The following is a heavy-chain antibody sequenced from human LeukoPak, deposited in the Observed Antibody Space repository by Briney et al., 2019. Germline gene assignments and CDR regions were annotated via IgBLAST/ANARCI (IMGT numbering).Heavy chain of an antibody. Sequence: PGGSLRLSCAASGFTFSNYWMHWVCQAPGKGLVWVSRLNSDGSSTNYADSVKGRFTISRDNAKNTLYLQMNSLRDEDTAVFYCARSRYDYIWGIDYWGQGTLVTISS. D-gene: IGHD3-16*01. V-gene: IGHV3-74*01. CDR3: ARSRYDYIWGIDY. J-gene: IGHJ4*02. CDR1: GFTFSNYW. CDR2: LNSDGSST.